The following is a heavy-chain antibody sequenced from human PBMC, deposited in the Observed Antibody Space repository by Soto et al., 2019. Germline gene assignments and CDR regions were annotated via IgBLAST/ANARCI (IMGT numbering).Heavy chain of an antibody. V-gene: IGHV5-51*01. CDR2: IYPGDSDT. Sequence: GESLKISCKGSGYSFTSYWIGWVRQMPGKGLEWMGIIYPGDSDTRYSPSFQGQVTIPADRSISTAYLQWSSLQASDTAMYYCARVGEAAHPCARCFDYWGQGTLVTVSS. J-gene: IGHJ4*02. CDR1: GYSFTSYW. D-gene: IGHD1-26*01. CDR3: ARVGEAAHPCARCFDY.